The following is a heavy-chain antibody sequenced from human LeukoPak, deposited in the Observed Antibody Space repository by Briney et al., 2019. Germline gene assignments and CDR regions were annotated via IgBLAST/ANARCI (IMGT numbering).Heavy chain of an antibody. CDR3: ARGGWLQFSDAFDI. J-gene: IGHJ3*02. V-gene: IGHV3-33*01. D-gene: IGHD5-24*01. CDR1: GFTFSSYG. CDR2: IWYDGSNK. Sequence: GGSLRLSCAASGFTFSSYGMHWVRQAPGKGLEWVAVIWYDGSNKYYADSVKGRFTISRDNSKNTLYLQMNSLRAEDTAVYYCARGGWLQFSDAFDIWGQGTMVTVSS.